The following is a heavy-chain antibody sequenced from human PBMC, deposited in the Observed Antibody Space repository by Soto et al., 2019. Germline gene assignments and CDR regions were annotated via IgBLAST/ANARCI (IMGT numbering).Heavy chain of an antibody. J-gene: IGHJ4*02. CDR3: AKDEYHYGSGSSYSTLDD. CDR1: GYTFTNHY. D-gene: IGHD3-10*01. CDR2: INPSGGKT. Sequence: ASVNVSCKASGYTFTNHYIHWVRQGPGQGPEWMGTINPSGGKTDYAQKFKGRVTLTSDTPTSTVYMELRSLRSEDTAIYYCAKDEYHYGSGSSYSTLDDWGQGTLVTVSS. V-gene: IGHV1-46*01.